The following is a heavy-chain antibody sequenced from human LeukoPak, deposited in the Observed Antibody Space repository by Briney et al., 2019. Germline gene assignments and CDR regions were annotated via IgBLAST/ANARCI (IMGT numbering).Heavy chain of an antibody. J-gene: IGHJ4*02. CDR3: ATSGSYRFDY. D-gene: IGHD1-26*01. V-gene: IGHV3-48*02. CDR1: GFTFSSYE. Sequence: GGSLRLSCAASGFTFSSYEMHWVRLAPGKGLEWVSYIRTSGSTIYYADSVKGRFTISRDNAQNSLYLQMNSLRDEDTAVYYCATSGSYRFDYWGQGTLVTVSS. CDR2: IRTSGSTI.